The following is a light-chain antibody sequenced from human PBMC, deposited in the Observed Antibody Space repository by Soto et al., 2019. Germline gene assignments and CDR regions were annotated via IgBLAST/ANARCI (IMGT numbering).Light chain of an antibody. CDR1: QSVSSSF. CDR3: QQYGSSPYT. J-gene: IGKJ2*01. V-gene: IGKV3-20*01. CDR2: AAS. Sequence: EIVLTQSPGTPSLSPGERATLSCRASQSVSSSFLAWYQQKPGQAPRLLIYAASSRASGIPDRFSGSGSGTDFTLTISRLEPEDFAVYYCQQYGSSPYTFGQGTKLEIK.